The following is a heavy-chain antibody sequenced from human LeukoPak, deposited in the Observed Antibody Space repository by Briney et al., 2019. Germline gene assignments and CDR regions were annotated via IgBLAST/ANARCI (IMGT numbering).Heavy chain of an antibody. CDR2: INPNSGGT. Sequence: ASVKVSCKASGYTFTGYYMHWVRQAPGQGLEWMGWINPNSGGTNFAQKFQGRVTMTRDTSISTAYMELSRLRSDDTAVCYCASPGSSYDILTGPGYCDYWGQGTLVTVSS. CDR3: ASPGSSYDILTGPGYCDY. CDR1: GYTFTGYY. V-gene: IGHV1-2*02. D-gene: IGHD3-9*01. J-gene: IGHJ4*02.